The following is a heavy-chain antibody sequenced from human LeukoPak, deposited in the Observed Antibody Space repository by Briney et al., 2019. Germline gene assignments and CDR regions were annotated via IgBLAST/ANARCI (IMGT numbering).Heavy chain of an antibody. D-gene: IGHD2-2*01. Sequence: ASVKVSCKASGYTFTSYGISWVRQAPGQGLEWMGWISAYNGNTNYAQKLQGRVTMTTDTSTSTACMDLRSLRSDDTAVYYCARDGYQPLDVTYFQHWGQGTLVTVSS. CDR3: ARDGYQPLDVTYFQH. CDR1: GYTFTSYG. V-gene: IGHV1-18*01. J-gene: IGHJ1*01. CDR2: ISAYNGNT.